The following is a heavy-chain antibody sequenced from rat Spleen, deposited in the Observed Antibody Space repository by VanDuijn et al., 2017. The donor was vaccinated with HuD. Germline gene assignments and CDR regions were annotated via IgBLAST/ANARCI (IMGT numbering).Heavy chain of an antibody. V-gene: IGHV5-27*01. D-gene: IGHD4-3*01. CDR2: ISTGGGDT. CDR3: TTGLIIRGTGFAY. CDR1: GFTFSDFY. J-gene: IGHJ2*01. Sequence: EVQLVESGGGLVQPGRSLKLSCAASGFTFSDFYMAWVRQAPKKGLEWVASISTGGGDTYYRDSVRGRFTISRDNAKSTLYLQMDSLRSEDTATYYCTTGLIIRGTGFAYWGQGVMVTVSS.